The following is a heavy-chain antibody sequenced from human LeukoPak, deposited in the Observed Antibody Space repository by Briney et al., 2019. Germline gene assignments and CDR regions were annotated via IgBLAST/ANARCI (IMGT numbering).Heavy chain of an antibody. V-gene: IGHV4-34*01. CDR3: ARGPRYYDFLSGYHRTFDY. D-gene: IGHD3-3*01. Sequence: SETLSLTCAVYGGSFSGYYWSWIRQPPGKGLEWIGEINHSGSTNYNPSLKSRVTISVDTSKNQFSLKLSSVTAADTAVYYCARGPRYYDFLSGYHRTFDYWGQGTLVTVSS. CDR2: INHSGST. J-gene: IGHJ4*02. CDR1: GGSFSGYY.